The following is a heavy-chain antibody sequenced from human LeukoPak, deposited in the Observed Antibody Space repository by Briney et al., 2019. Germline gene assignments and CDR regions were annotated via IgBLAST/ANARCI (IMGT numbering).Heavy chain of an antibody. CDR2: ISYDGSNK. Sequence: PGTSLRLSCAAPAFTFSGYAMHWVRQAPSKGLEWVAVISYDGSNKYYADSVKGRFTISRDNSKNTLYLQMNSVRAEDTAVYFCARQGDNSGWFLLGGWFHPWGQGTLVTVSS. V-gene: IGHV3-30*08. CDR3: ARQGDNSGWFLLGGWFHP. J-gene: IGHJ5*02. D-gene: IGHD6-19*01. CDR1: AFTFSGYA.